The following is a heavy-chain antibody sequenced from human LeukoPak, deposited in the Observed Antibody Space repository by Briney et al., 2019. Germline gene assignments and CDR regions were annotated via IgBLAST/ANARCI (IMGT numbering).Heavy chain of an antibody. J-gene: IGHJ4*02. V-gene: IGHV3-48*01. D-gene: IGHD6-19*01. CDR3: AKSGVGWYSGYFDY. CDR2: ITNSGNSK. Sequence: PGGSLRLSCAASEFTFSSYSMNWVRQAPGKGLEWVSYITNSGNSKSYADSVEGRFTISRDNTKNSLYLQMNSLRAEDTALYYCAKSGVGWYSGYFDYWGQGTLVTVSS. CDR1: EFTFSSYS.